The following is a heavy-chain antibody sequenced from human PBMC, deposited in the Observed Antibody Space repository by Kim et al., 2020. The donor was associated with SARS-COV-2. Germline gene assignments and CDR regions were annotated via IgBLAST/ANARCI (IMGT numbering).Heavy chain of an antibody. J-gene: IGHJ3*02. CDR1: GYTFTSYG. D-gene: IGHD6-13*01. V-gene: IGHV1-18*01. CDR3: ARLLYSSSWYGYGDAFDI. Sequence: ASVKVSCKASGYTFTSYGISWVRQAPGQGLEWMGWISAYNGNTNYAQKLQGRVTMTTDTSTSTAYMELRSLRSDDTAVYYCARLLYSSSWYGYGDAFDIWGQGTMVTVSS. CDR2: ISAYNGNT.